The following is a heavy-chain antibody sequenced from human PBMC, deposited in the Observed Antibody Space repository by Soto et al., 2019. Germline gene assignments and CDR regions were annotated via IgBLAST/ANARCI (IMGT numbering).Heavy chain of an antibody. CDR3: ARFFSSGYYYDVRYFDY. V-gene: IGHV3-21*01. J-gene: IGHJ4*02. CDR2: ISSSSSYI. Sequence: EVQLVESGGGLVKPGGSLRLSCAASGFTFSSYSMNWVRQAPGKGLEWVSSISSSSSYIYYADSVKGRFTISRDNAKNSLYLQMNSLRAEDTAVYYCARFFSSGYYYDVRYFDYWGQGTLVTVSS. CDR1: GFTFSSYS. D-gene: IGHD3-22*01.